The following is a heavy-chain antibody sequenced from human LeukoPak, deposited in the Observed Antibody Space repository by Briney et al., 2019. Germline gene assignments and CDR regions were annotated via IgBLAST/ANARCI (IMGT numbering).Heavy chain of an antibody. CDR2: FDPEDGET. D-gene: IGHD3-22*01. V-gene: IGHV1-24*01. CDR1: GYTLTELS. Sequence: GASVKVSCKVSGYTLTELSMHWVRQAPGKGLECMGGFDPEDGETIYAQKFQGRVTMTEDTSTDTAYMELSSLRSEDTAVYYCATALLRDWKLAYFDYWGQGTLVTVSS. J-gene: IGHJ4*02. CDR3: ATALLRDWKLAYFDY.